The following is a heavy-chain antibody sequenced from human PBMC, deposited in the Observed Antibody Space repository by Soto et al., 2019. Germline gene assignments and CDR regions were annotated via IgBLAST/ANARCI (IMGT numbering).Heavy chain of an antibody. D-gene: IGHD4-17*01. CDR2: INPKSGGT. CDR3: ARDLAKGGASAGFEY. Sequence: ASVKVSCKASGYTFTVYYMHWVRQAPGQGLEWMGWINPKSGGTMYPQKFQGRVTMTWDTSISTAYMALTRLRSDDTAVYYCARDLAKGGASAGFEYWGQGTLVIVSS. V-gene: IGHV1-2*02. J-gene: IGHJ4*02. CDR1: GYTFTVYY.